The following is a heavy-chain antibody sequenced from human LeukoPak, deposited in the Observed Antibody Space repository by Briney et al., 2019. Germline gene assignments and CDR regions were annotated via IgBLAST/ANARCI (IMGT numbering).Heavy chain of an antibody. CDR1: GVSFSGHY. V-gene: IGHV4-34*01. J-gene: IGHJ4*02. CDR2: INHSGST. D-gene: IGHD3-22*01. CDR3: AGMYTRYYYDSSGYYGDY. Sequence: PSETLSLTCAVYGVSFSGHYWSWIRQPPGKGLEWLGEINHSGSTNYNPSLKSRVTISVDTSKNQFSLKLSSVTAADTAVYYCAGMYTRYYYDSSGYYGDYWGQGTLVTVSS.